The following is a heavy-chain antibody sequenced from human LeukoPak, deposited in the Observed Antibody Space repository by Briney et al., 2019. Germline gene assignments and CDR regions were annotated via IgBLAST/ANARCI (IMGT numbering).Heavy chain of an antibody. CDR1: GFTFSSHW. J-gene: IGHJ4*02. V-gene: IGHV3-74*01. CDR2: INSDGSIT. D-gene: IGHD5-18*01. CDR3: ASPMWDTAIHDY. Sequence: PGGSLRLSCAASGFTFSSHWMHWVRQAPGKGLVWVPRINSDGSITSYADSVKGRFTISRDNAKDTLYLQMNGLRAEDAAVYYCASPMWDTAIHDYWGQGTLVTVSS.